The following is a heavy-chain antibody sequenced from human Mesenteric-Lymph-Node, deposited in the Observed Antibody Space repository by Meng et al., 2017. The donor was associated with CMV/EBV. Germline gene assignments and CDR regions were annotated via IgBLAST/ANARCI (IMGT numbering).Heavy chain of an antibody. CDR3: ARGDFGNYYFAY. D-gene: IGHD3-3*01. CDR2: IYYTGST. Sequence: SETLSLTCTVSGGSIGSNYWSWIRQSPGKGLEWIGYIYYTGSTNYNPSLKSRLTISLDTSKNQFSLRLSSVTAADTAAYYCARGDFGNYYFAYWGQGTLVTVSS. CDR1: GGSIGSNY. V-gene: IGHV4-59*01. J-gene: IGHJ4*02.